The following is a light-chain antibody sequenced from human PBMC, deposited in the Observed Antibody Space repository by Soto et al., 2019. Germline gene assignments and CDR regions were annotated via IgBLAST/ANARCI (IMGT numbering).Light chain of an antibody. CDR2: AAS. CDR1: QSVSVNS. CDR3: QQYGGSPFT. V-gene: IGKV3-20*01. Sequence: EIVLTQSPGTLSLSPGERATLSCRASQSVSVNSLAWYQQKGGQAPRLLIYAASTRATGVPDRFSGTGSGTDFALPISRLENDDSAVYYCQQYGGSPFTFGPGTKVDIK. J-gene: IGKJ3*01.